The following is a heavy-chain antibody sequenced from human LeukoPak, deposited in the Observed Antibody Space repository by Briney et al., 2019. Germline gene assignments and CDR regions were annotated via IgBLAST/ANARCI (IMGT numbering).Heavy chain of an antibody. V-gene: IGHV1-8*01. CDR2: MNPNSGNT. CDR1: GYTFTSYD. J-gene: IGHJ4*02. D-gene: IGHD6-13*01. CDR3: ARATAAGFDY. Sequence: ASVKVSCKASGYTFTSYDINWVRQATGQGLEWMGWMNPNSGNTGYAQKFQGRVTMTRDTSISTAYMELSSLRSDDTAVFYCARATAAGFDYWGQGTLVTVSS.